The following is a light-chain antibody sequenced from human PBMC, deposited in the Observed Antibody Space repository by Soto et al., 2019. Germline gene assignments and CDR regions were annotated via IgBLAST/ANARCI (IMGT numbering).Light chain of an antibody. Sequence: SVLTQPPSLSGSPGQMVTISCPGSSSNIGAGYDVHWYQQLPRTAPKLLIYGSTNRPSGVPDRFSGSRSGTSASLAITGLQAEDEADYYCQSYDSGLSGLYVFGTGTKVTVL. CDR2: GST. CDR1: SSNIGAGYD. CDR3: QSYDSGLSGLYV. V-gene: IGLV1-40*01. J-gene: IGLJ1*01.